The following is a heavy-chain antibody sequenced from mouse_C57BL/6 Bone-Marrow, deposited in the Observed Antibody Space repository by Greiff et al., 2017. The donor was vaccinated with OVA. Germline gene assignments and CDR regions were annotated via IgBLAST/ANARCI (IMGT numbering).Heavy chain of an antibody. D-gene: IGHD1-1*01. CDR1: GFTFSDYY. Sequence: EVKLMESEGGLVQPGSSMKLSCTASGFTFSDYYMAWVRQVPEKGLEWVANIIYDGSSTYYLDSLKSRFIISRDNAKNILYLQMSSLKSEDTATYYCARALLLRGYFDVWGTGTTVTVSS. CDR3: ARALLLRGYFDV. J-gene: IGHJ1*03. V-gene: IGHV5-16*01. CDR2: IIYDGSST.